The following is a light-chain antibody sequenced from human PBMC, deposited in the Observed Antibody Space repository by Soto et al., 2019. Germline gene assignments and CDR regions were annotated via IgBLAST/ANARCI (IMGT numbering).Light chain of an antibody. CDR3: QQYNNWPS. J-gene: IGKJ5*01. CDR1: QSVSSN. V-gene: IGKV3-15*01. CDR2: DIS. Sequence: IVLTQSQAPLSVSPVESATPSCRASQSVSSNLAWYQQRPGQAPRLLIYDISNRATGVPARFSGSGSETEFTLTIRSLQSEDFAVYFCQQYNNWPSVGQGTQLEIK.